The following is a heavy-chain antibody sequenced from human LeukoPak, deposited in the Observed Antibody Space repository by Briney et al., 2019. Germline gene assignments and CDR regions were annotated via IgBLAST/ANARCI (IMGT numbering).Heavy chain of an antibody. D-gene: IGHD3-22*01. CDR3: AKEFIDYYESSGFFYPIFDY. Sequence: GGSLRLSCTASGFTFGDYAMTWVRQAPGKGLEWVGFIRSKIYGGTPEYAASVKGRFTISRDDSKGIAYLQMNSLKTEDTAVYYCAKEFIDYYESSGFFYPIFDYWGQGTLVTVSS. V-gene: IGHV3-49*04. J-gene: IGHJ4*02. CDR1: GFTFGDYA. CDR2: IRSKIYGGTP.